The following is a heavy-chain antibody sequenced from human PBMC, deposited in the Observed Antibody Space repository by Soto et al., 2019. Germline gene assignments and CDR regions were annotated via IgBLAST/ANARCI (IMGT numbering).Heavy chain of an antibody. V-gene: IGHV3-7*01. J-gene: IGHJ4*02. CDR2: IKQDGSEK. D-gene: IGHD3-3*01. Sequence: EVQLVESGGGLVQPGGSLRLSCAASGLTFSNYWMTWVRQAPGKGLEWVANIKQDGSEKYYVDSVKGRFTISRDNAKSSLYLQMNSLRVEDTAVYYCARLVFGLWSGFSDYWGQGTLVTVSS. CDR3: ARLVFGLWSGFSDY. CDR1: GLTFSNYW.